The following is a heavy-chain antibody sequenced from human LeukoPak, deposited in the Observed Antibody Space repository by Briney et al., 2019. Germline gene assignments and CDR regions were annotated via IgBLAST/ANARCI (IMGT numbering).Heavy chain of an antibody. J-gene: IGHJ4*02. Sequence: GGSLRLSCAASGFTFDDYAMHWVRQAPGKGLEWVSGISWNSGSIGYADSVKGRFTISRDNAKNSLYLQMNSLRAEDTALYYCAKGSPEPLWFGELLLDYWGQGTLVTVSS. CDR2: ISWNSGSI. CDR1: GFTFDDYA. V-gene: IGHV3-9*01. CDR3: AKGSPEPLWFGELLLDY. D-gene: IGHD3-10*01.